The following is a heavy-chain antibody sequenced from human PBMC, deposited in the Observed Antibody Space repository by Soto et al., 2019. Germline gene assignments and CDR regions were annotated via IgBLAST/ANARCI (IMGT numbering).Heavy chain of an antibody. Sequence: EVQLVESGGGLVQPGRSLRLSCAASGLAFDDYAMHWVRQTPGKGLEWVSGMSWNPISIGYAGSVKGRFTISRDNAKKTLYLQMGSLRIEDKALYYCVKGQIRGNSGWGREFDYCGQGVLVTVSS. CDR1: GLAFDDYA. CDR2: MSWNPISI. CDR3: VKGQIRGNSGWGREFDY. D-gene: IGHD6-19*01. V-gene: IGHV3-9*01. J-gene: IGHJ4*02.